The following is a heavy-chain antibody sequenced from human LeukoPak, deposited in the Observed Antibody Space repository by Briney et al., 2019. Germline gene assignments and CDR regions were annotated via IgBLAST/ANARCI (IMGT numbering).Heavy chain of an antibody. V-gene: IGHV1-46*01. Sequence: ASEKVSCKASGYTFTSYYMHWVRQAPGQGLEWMGIINPSGGSTSYAQKFQGRVTMTRDTSTSTVYMELRSLRSDDTAVYYCARVLGIAAAGTYYYYMDVWGKGTTVTVSS. CDR2: INPSGGST. CDR1: GYTFTSYY. J-gene: IGHJ6*03. D-gene: IGHD6-13*01. CDR3: ARVLGIAAAGTYYYYMDV.